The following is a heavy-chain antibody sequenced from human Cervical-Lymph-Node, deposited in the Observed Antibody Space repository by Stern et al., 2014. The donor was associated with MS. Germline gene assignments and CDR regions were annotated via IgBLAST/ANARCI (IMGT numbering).Heavy chain of an antibody. D-gene: IGHD2-2*01. V-gene: IGHV3-30*18. Sequence: VQLVESGGGVVQPGRSLRLSCAASGFTFSSNGMHWGSQAPGKGLEWVAVISYDGSNKYYADSVKGRFTISRDNSKNTLYLQMNSLRAEDTAVYYCAKGGRPYCSSTSCYVPFDYWGQGTLVTVSS. CDR1: GFTFSSNG. CDR3: AKGGRPYCSSTSCYVPFDY. J-gene: IGHJ4*02. CDR2: ISYDGSNK.